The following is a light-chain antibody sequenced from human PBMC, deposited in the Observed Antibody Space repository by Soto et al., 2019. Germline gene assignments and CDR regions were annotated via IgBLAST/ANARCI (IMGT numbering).Light chain of an antibody. Sequence: QSALTQPASVSGSPGQSITISCTGTSSDVGSYNLVSWYQQHPGKAPKLMIYEGSKRPSGVSNRFSGSKPGNTASLTISGRQVVGWEGYYCCLYGGSSSHVVFGGGTKLPVL. J-gene: IGLJ2*01. CDR2: EGS. CDR1: SSDVGSYNL. V-gene: IGLV2-23*01. CDR3: CLYGGSSSHVV.